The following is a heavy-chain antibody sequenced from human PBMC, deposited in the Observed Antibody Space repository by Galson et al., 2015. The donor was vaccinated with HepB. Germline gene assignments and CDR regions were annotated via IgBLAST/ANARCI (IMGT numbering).Heavy chain of an antibody. CDR3: TKHNGGCCSGANYYAFDY. D-gene: IGHD4/OR15-4a*01. CDR2: IGDGGGPT. J-gene: IGHJ4*02. Sequence: SLRLSCAASGFTSSTYAMSWVRQAPGKGLEWVSTIGDGGGPTYYADSVKGLFTISRDNSRNTLYLQMSSLRVEDTAVYHCTKHNGGCCSGANYYAFDYWGRGTLVTVSS. CDR1: GFTSSTYA. V-gene: IGHV3-23*01.